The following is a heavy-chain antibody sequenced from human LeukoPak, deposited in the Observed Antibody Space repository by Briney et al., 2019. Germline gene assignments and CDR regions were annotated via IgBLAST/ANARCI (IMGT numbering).Heavy chain of an antibody. V-gene: IGHV4-59*01. CDR2: IYYSGST. CDR3: ARVISPDAFDI. D-gene: IGHD2-21*01. CDR1: GGSLSSYY. Sequence: LETLSLTCTVSGGSLSSYYWSWIRQPPGKGLEWIGYIYYSGSTNYNPSLKSRVTISVDTSKNQFSLKLSSVTAADTAVYYCARVISPDAFDIWGQGTMVTVSS. J-gene: IGHJ3*02.